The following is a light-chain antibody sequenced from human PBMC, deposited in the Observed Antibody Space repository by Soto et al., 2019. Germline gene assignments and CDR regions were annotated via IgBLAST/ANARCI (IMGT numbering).Light chain of an antibody. J-gene: IGLJ2*01. CDR1: SSNIGAGYD. Sequence: QAVVTKPPSVSGAPGQRVTISCTGSSSNIGAGYDVHWYQQLPGTAPKLLIYGNSNRPSGVPDRFSGSKSGTSASLAITGLQAEDEADYYCQSYDSSLSAVVFGGGTKLTVL. CDR3: QSYDSSLSAVV. CDR2: GNS. V-gene: IGLV1-40*01.